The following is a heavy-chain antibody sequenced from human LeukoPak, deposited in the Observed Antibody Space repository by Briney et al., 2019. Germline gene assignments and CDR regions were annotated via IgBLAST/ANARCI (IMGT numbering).Heavy chain of an antibody. CDR1: GFTFSGYG. Sequence: GGSLRRSGAGAGFTFSGYGMGWVRQAPGKGREWVSTIICSGVSTSYADSGKGRFTSARDNSNNKLYMKINNLRADDTAVYYCAKESRYYYSSGSFSSQFDYWGQGNLVTVSS. CDR3: AKESRYYYSSGSFSSQFDY. CDR2: IICSGVST. V-gene: IGHV3-23*01. J-gene: IGHJ4*02. D-gene: IGHD3-10*01.